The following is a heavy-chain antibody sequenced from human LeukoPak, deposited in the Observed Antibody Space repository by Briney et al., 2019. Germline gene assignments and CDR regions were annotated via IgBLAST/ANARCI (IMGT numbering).Heavy chain of an antibody. Sequence: SETLSLTCAVSGGSISSTKWWSWVRQPPGKGLEWIGEIYHSGSTNYNPSLKSRVTISIDKSNNQFSLRLASVTAADTALYYCARHRGGWYAGGYFDLWGRGTLVTVSS. J-gene: IGHJ2*01. D-gene: IGHD6-19*01. V-gene: IGHV4-4*02. CDR2: IYHSGST. CDR1: GGSISSTKW. CDR3: ARHRGGWYAGGYFDL.